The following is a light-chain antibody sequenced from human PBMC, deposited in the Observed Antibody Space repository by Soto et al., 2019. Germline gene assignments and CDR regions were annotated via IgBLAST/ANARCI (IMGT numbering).Light chain of an antibody. CDR3: QQYNNWPRT. CDR2: GAS. J-gene: IGKJ2*01. CDR1: KSVSSN. Sequence: EIVMTQSPATLSVSPGERATLSCRASKSVSSNLAWYQQKPGQAPRLLIYGASTRATGIPARFSGSGSGTDFTLTISSLQSEDFAVYYCQQYNNWPRTFGQGTKLEIK. V-gene: IGKV3-15*01.